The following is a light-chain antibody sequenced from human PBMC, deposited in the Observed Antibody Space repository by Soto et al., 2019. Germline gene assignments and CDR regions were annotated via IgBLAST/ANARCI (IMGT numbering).Light chain of an antibody. Sequence: EIVLTQSPATRASSPGERATLSCRASQSGSSNLAWYQQTPGQPPRLLISGATTRATGIPARFSRSGSGTEFTLTISGLKSEDFAVYYCQQYNNWPPWRFGQGTKVEIK. J-gene: IGKJ1*01. CDR2: GAT. CDR1: QSGSSN. V-gene: IGKV3-15*01. CDR3: QQYNNWPPWR.